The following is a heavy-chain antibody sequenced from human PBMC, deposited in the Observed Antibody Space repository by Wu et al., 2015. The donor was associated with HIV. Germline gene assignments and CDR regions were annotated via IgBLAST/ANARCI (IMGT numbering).Heavy chain of an antibody. CDR2: IVVGSGNT. CDR1: GFTFTSSA. V-gene: IGHV1-58*02. D-gene: IGHD2-21*02. CDR3: AADRGILAYCGGDCYPGWY. Sequence: QMQLVQSGPEVKKPGTSVKVSCKASGFTFTSSAMQWVRQARGQRLEWIGWIVVGSGNTNYAQKFQERVTITRDMSTSTAYMELSSLRSEDTAVYYCAADRGILAYCGGDCYPGWYWGQGTLVTVSS. J-gene: IGHJ4*02.